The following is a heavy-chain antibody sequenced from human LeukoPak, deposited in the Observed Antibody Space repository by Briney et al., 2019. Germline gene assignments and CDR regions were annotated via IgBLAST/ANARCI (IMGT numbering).Heavy chain of an antibody. D-gene: IGHD6-19*01. CDR1: GFTFSSYG. Sequence: PGRSLRLSCAASGFTFSSYGMHWVRQAPGKGLEWVAVISYDGSNKYYADSVKGRFTISRDNSKNTLYLQMNSLRAEDTAVYYCAKDRFPYSSGWPSQGNVDYWGQGTLVTVSS. V-gene: IGHV3-30*18. CDR2: ISYDGSNK. CDR3: AKDRFPYSSGWPSQGNVDY. J-gene: IGHJ4*02.